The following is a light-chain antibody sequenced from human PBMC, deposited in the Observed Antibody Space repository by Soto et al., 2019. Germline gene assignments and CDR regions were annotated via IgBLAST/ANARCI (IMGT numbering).Light chain of an antibody. Sequence: DIQMTQSPSSLSASVGDRVTITCRARQTISNFVNWYQQKLGRAPRLLIYAASSLQSGVPSRFSGSGSGTEFTLTISSLQPDDFATYYCQHYNSYSEAFGQGTKVDIK. CDR1: QTISNF. CDR2: AAS. CDR3: QHYNSYSEA. J-gene: IGKJ1*01. V-gene: IGKV1-16*01.